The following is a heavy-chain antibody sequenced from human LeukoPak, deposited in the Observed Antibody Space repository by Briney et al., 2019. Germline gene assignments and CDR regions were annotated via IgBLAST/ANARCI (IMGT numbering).Heavy chain of an antibody. CDR3: ARGRRRSDY. Sequence: SETLSLTCAVYGGSFSGYYWSWIRQPPGKGLEWIGEINHSGSTNYNPSLKSRVTISVDTSKNQFSLKLSSVTAADTAVYYCARGRRRSDYWGQGTLVTVPS. J-gene: IGHJ4*02. CDR2: INHSGST. CDR1: GGSFSGYY. V-gene: IGHV4-34*01.